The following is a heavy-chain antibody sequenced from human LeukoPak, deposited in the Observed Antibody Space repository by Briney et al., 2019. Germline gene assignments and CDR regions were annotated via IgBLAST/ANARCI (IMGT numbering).Heavy chain of an antibody. CDR2: INSDGSST. CDR1: GFTFSSYW. Sequence: QAGGSLRLSCAASGFTFSSYWMHWVRQAPGKGLVWVSRINSDGSSTSYADSVKGRFTISRDNAKNTLYLQMNSLRAEDTAVYYCAGYSYGPTLEYWGQGTLVTVSS. CDR3: AGYSYGPTLEY. D-gene: IGHD5-18*01. J-gene: IGHJ4*02. V-gene: IGHV3-74*01.